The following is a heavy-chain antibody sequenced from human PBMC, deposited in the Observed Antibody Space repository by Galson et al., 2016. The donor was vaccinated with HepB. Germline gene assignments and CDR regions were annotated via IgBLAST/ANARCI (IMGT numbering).Heavy chain of an antibody. Sequence: SVKVSCKASGYTFINYGISWVRQAPGQGLEWMGWISAYNGNTNYAQKLQGRVTMATDTSTSTAYMELRSLRSDDTAVYYCARTLSCDYWGQGTLVTVSS. D-gene: IGHD2/OR15-2a*01. CDR3: ARTLSCDY. J-gene: IGHJ4*02. V-gene: IGHV1-18*04. CDR2: ISAYNGNT. CDR1: GYTFINYG.